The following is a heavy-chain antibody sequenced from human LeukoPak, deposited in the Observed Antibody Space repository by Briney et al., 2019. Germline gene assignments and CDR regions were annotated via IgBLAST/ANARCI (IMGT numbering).Heavy chain of an antibody. J-gene: IGHJ4*02. CDR1: GYSISSGYY. Sequence: SETLSLTCTVSGYSISSGYYWGWIRQPPGKGLEWIGSIYHSGSTYYNPSLKSRVTISVDTSKNQFSLKLSSVTAADTAVYYCARVGDIVATIFDYWGQGTLVTVSS. CDR3: ARVGDIVATIFDY. CDR2: IYHSGST. V-gene: IGHV4-38-2*02. D-gene: IGHD5-12*01.